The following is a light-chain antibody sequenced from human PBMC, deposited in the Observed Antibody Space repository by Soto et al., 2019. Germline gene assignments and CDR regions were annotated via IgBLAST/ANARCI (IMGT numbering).Light chain of an antibody. Sequence: QSVLTQPPSASGTPGQRVTISCSGSSSNIGSYAVNWYQQLPGAAPKLVIYGNNQRPSGVPDRFSGSKSGTSASLAISGLQSEDEADYYCSSRDDSLSGVVVFGGGTKVTVL. J-gene: IGLJ2*01. CDR3: SSRDDSLSGVVV. V-gene: IGLV1-44*01. CDR2: GNN. CDR1: SSNIGSYA.